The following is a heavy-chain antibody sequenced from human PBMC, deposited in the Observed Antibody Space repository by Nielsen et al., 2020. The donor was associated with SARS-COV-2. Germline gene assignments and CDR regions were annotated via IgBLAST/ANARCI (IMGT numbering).Heavy chain of an antibody. V-gene: IGHV1-18*01. Sequence: SVKVSCKASGYTFTSYGISWVRQAPGQGLEWMGWISAYNGNTNYAQKLQGRVTMTTDTSTSTAYMELRSLRSDDTAVYYCARDVTIAYSGYDRYDYWGQGTLVTVSS. CDR2: ISAYNGNT. CDR1: GYTFTSYG. CDR3: ARDVTIAYSGYDRYDY. J-gene: IGHJ4*02. D-gene: IGHD5-12*01.